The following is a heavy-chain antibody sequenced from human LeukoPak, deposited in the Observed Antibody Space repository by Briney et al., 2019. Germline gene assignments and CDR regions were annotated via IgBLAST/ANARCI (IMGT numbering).Heavy chain of an antibody. J-gene: IGHJ4*02. D-gene: IGHD7-27*01. CDR2: IKYDGDEK. Sequence: GGSLRLSCAASGFTFSSYWMTWVRQAPGKGLEWVATIKYDGDEKFYVDSVTGRFTISRDNAKNSLYLQMNSLTAEDTAVYYCVRESFSRGDFNWGQGTLVSVSS. V-gene: IGHV3-7*01. CDR1: GFTFSSYW. CDR3: VRESFSRGDFN.